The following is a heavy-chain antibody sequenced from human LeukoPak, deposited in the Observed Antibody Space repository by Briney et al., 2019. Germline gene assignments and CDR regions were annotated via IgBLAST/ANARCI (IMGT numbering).Heavy chain of an antibody. CDR2: ISVSGSTI. D-gene: IGHD3-16*01. V-gene: IGHV3-48*02. Sequence: PGGSLRLSCAASGFTLSSYSMNWVRQAPGKGLEWVSYISVSGSTIHYADSVKGRFTVSRDNAKNSLYLQMNTLRDEDTAVYYCARVRGGYWGQGTLVTVSS. CDR3: ARVRGGY. J-gene: IGHJ4*02. CDR1: GFTLSSYS.